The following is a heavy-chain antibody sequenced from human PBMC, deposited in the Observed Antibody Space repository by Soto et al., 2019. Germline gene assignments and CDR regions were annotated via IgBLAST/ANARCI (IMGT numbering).Heavy chain of an antibody. J-gene: IGHJ5*02. CDR2: MNPNSGNT. CDR1: GYTFTSHD. V-gene: IGHV1-8*01. D-gene: IGHD2-15*01. CDR3: ARGGRYCSGGSCYSKYNWFDP. Sequence: GASVKVSCKASGYTFTSHDINWVRRATGQGLEWMGWMNPNSGNTGYAQKFQGRVTMTRNTSISTAYMELSSLRSEDTAVYYCARGGRYCSGGSCYSKYNWFDPWGQGTLVTVSS.